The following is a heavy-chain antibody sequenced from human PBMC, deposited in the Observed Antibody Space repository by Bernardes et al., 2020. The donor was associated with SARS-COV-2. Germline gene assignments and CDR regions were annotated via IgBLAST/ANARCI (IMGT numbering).Heavy chain of an antibody. CDR2: IHHSGNT. Sequence: SETLSLTCTVSNGSISSYVWWTWVRQPPGKGLEWIGEIHHSGNTNYNPSLKSRVTISVDKSNNQFSLKLMSVTAADTAVYYCARHWKWELWAFDTWGQGTPVTVSS. CDR1: NGSISSYVW. J-gene: IGHJ5*02. V-gene: IGHV4-4*02. CDR3: ARHWKWELWAFDT. D-gene: IGHD3-16*01.